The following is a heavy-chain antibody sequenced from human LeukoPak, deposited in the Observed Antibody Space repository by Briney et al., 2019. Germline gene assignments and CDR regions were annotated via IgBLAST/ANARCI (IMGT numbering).Heavy chain of an antibody. CDR2: ISGSGGST. CDR3: AKDSSYYYDSSGYYPRYFQH. CDR1: GFTFSSYA. D-gene: IGHD3-22*01. J-gene: IGHJ1*01. V-gene: IGHV3-23*01. Sequence: QPGGSLRLSCAASGFTFSSYAMSWVRQAPGKGLEWVSAISGSGGSTYYADSVKGRFTISRDNSKNTLYLQMNSLRAEDTAVYYCAKDSSYYYDSSGYYPRYFQHWGRGTLVTVSS.